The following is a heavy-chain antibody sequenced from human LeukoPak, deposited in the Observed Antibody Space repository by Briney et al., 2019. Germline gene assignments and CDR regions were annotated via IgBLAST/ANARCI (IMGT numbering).Heavy chain of an antibody. Sequence: GESLKISCKGSGYSFTSYWIGWVRQMPGKGLEWMGIIYPGDSDTRYSPSFQGQVTISADKSISTAYLQWSSLKASDTAMYYCARQHRYYGDYDPNWFDPWGQGTLVTVSS. V-gene: IGHV5-51*01. D-gene: IGHD4-17*01. J-gene: IGHJ5*02. CDR2: IYPGDSDT. CDR1: GYSFTSYW. CDR3: ARQHRYYGDYDPNWFDP.